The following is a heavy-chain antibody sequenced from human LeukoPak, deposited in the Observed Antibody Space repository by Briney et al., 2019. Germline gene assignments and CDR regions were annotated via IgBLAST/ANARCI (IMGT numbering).Heavy chain of an antibody. Sequence: GGSLRLSCAASGFTFSSYAMHWVRQAPGKVLEWVAVISYDGSNKYYADSVKGRFTISRDNSKNTLYLQMNSLRAEDTAVYYCAGGYGAFDIWGQGTMVTVSS. D-gene: IGHD4-17*01. V-gene: IGHV3-30-3*01. CDR1: GFTFSSYA. J-gene: IGHJ3*02. CDR3: AGGYGAFDI. CDR2: ISYDGSNK.